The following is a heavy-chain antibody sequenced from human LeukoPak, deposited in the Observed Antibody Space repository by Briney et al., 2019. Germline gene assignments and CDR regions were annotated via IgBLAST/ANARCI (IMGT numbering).Heavy chain of an antibody. CDR2: VANDGNDK. D-gene: IGHD3-3*01. CDR1: GFTFSSYA. CDR3: AKDGTFGAATYYFDY. J-gene: IGHJ4*02. V-gene: IGHV3-30*18. Sequence: GGSLRLSCAASGFTFSSYAMSWVRQAPGKGLEWVAVVANDGNDKRYADSVKGRFTISRDNSKNTLYLQMNSLRADDTAVYYCAKDGTFGAATYYFDYWGQGTLVTVSS.